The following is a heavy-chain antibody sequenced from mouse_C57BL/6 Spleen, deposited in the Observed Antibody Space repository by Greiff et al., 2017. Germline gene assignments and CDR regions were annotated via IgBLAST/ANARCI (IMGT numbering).Heavy chain of an antibody. CDR1: GFTFSSYA. CDR3: ARPYSNYEAWFAY. Sequence: EVKLVESGGGLVKPGGSLKLSCAASGFTFSSYAMSWVRQTPEKRLEWVATISDGGSYTYYPDNVKGRFTISRDNDKNNLYLQMSHLKSEDTAMYYCARPYSNYEAWFAYWGQGTLVTVSA. J-gene: IGHJ3*01. V-gene: IGHV5-4*03. D-gene: IGHD2-5*01. CDR2: ISDGGSYT.